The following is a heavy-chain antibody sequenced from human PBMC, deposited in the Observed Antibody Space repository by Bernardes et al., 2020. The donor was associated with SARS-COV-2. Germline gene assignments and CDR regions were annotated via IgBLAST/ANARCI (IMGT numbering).Heavy chain of an antibody. CDR2: IYYSGST. Sequence: SETLSLTCTFSGGSISSGVYYWSWIRQPPGKGLEWIGYIYYSGSTYYNPSLKSRVTISVDTSKNQFSLKLSSVTAADTAVYYCATGSPVVTPDWFDPWGQGTLVNVSS. D-gene: IGHD2-21*02. CDR3: ATGSPVVTPDWFDP. CDR1: GGSISSGVYY. V-gene: IGHV4-30-4*01. J-gene: IGHJ5*02.